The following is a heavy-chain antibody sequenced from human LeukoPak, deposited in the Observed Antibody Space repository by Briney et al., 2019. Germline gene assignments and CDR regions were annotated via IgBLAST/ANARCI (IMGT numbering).Heavy chain of an antibody. CDR2: IYYSGST. V-gene: IGHV4-59*01. D-gene: IGHD1-26*01. CDR1: GGSIRSYY. J-gene: IGHJ4*02. CDR3: ARSYSGSYYVDY. Sequence: SETLSLTCTVSGGSIRSYYWSSIRQPPGKGLEWIGYIYYSGSTNYNPSLKSRVTISVDTSKNQFSLKLSSVTAADTAVYYCARSYSGSYYVDYWGQGTLVTVSS.